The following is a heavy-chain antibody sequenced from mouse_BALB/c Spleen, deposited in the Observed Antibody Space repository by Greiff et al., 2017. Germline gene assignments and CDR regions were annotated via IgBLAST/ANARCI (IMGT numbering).Heavy chain of an antibody. Sequence: VQLQQSGAELVKPGASVKLSCTASGFNIKDTYIHWVKQRPEQGLEWIGRIDPANGNTKYDPKFQGKATITADKFSNTANLQLSSLTSEDTAVYYCAKARDYWGQGTSVTVSS. J-gene: IGHJ4*01. CDR2: IDPANGNT. V-gene: IGHV14-3*02. CDR3: AKARDY. CDR1: GFNIKDTY.